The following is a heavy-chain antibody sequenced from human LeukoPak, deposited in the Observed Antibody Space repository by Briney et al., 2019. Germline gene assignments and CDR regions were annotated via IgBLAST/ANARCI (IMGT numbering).Heavy chain of an antibody. Sequence: GGSLRLSCAASGFTFSSYSMNWVREAPGKGLEWVSYISSSSSTIYYADSVKGRFTISRDNAKNSLYLQMNSLRDEDTAVYYCAREELLWFGESYYYGMDVWGQGTTVTVSS. J-gene: IGHJ6*02. V-gene: IGHV3-48*02. CDR2: ISSSSSTI. CDR3: AREELLWFGESYYYGMDV. CDR1: GFTFSSYS. D-gene: IGHD3-10*01.